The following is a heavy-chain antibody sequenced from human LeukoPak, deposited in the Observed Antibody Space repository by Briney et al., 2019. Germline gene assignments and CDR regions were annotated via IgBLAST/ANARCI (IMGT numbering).Heavy chain of an antibody. V-gene: IGHV4-39*02. D-gene: IGHD2-15*01. CDR1: GGSISSSSYY. J-gene: IGHJ6*03. CDR3: ARDFGEGYCSGGSCYSIYYYYYMDV. CDR2: IYYSGST. Sequence: SETLSLTCTVSGGSISSSSYYWGWIRQPPGKGLEWIGSIYYSGSTYYNPSLKSRVTISVDTSKNQFSLKLSSVTAADTAVYYCARDFGEGYCSGGSCYSIYYYYYMDVWGKGTTVTVSS.